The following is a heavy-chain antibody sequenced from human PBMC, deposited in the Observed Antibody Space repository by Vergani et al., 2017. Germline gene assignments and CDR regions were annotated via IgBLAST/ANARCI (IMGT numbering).Heavy chain of an antibody. CDR3: ARVLNGYDSCGSLGN. CDR2: INTNTGNP. D-gene: IGHD3-22*01. CDR1: GYTLSRYS. V-gene: IGHV7-4-1*02. Sequence: QVQLVQSGSELKKPGASVKVSCKASGYTLSRYSIYWVRQAPGQGLEWMGWINTNTGNPTYAQGFTGRFVFSLDTSVTAAYLQINSLKAEDSALYYCARVLNGYDSCGSLGNWGQGTLLTVSS. J-gene: IGHJ4*02.